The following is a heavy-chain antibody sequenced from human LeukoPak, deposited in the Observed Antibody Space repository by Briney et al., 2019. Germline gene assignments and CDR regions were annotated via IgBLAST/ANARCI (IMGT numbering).Heavy chain of an antibody. D-gene: IGHD3-22*01. J-gene: IGHJ4*02. CDR2: IYYSGST. CDR1: GDSISNYY. V-gene: IGHV4-59*01. CDR3: ARVTGYMIEDYFDY. Sequence: SETLSLTCTVSGDSISNYYWSWIRQPPGKGLEWLGQIYYSGSTTYNPSLKSRVTISVDTSKKQFSLRLSSVTAADTAVYYCARVTGYMIEDYFDYWGQGTLVTVSS.